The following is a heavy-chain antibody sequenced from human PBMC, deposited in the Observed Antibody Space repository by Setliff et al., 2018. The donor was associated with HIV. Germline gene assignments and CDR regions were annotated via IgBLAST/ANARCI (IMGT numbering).Heavy chain of an antibody. D-gene: IGHD3-10*01. CDR1: GGSIRGSSYY. V-gene: IGHV4-61*05. J-gene: IGHJ4*02. Sequence: PSETLSLTCTVSGGSIRGSSYYWGWIRQPPGKGLEWIGYIYPSTSANYNPSLKSRVRILLDTSKNQFSLRLTSVTAADTAVYFCARRPMVRGFGRYYFDYWGQGTLVTVSS. CDR3: ARRPMVRGFGRYYFDY. CDR2: IYPSTSA.